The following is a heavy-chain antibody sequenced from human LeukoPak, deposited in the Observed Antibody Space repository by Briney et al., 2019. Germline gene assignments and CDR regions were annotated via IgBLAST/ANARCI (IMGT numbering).Heavy chain of an antibody. CDR2: IYYSGST. CDR3: ARGAYYYDSSGYVYFDY. D-gene: IGHD3-22*01. V-gene: IGHV4-31*03. Sequence: PSQTLSLTCTVSGGSISSGGYYWSWIRQHPGKGLEWIGNIYYSGSTCYNPSLKSRVTISVDTSKNQSSLKLSSVTAADTAVYYCARGAYYYDSSGYVYFDYWGQGTLVTVSS. CDR1: GGSISSGGYY. J-gene: IGHJ4*02.